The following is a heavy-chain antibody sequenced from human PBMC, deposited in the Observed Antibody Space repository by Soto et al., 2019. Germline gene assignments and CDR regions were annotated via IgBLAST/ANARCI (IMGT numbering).Heavy chain of an antibody. J-gene: IGHJ4*02. CDR2: IRYDGSKT. CDR1: GFIFSSYG. V-gene: IGHV3-33*01. CDR3: ARVKQGRGGYDSPFEY. Sequence: QVQLVESGGGVVQPGGSLRLSCAPSGFIFSSYGMHWVRQAPGKGLEWVAVIRYDGSKTYYEDSVKGRFTISRDNSKNTLYLQMNSLRAEYTAVYYCARVKQGRGGYDSPFEYWGQGTHVTVAS. D-gene: IGHD3-3*01.